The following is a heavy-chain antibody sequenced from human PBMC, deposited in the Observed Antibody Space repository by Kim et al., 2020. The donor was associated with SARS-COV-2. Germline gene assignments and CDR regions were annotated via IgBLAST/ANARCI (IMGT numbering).Heavy chain of an antibody. CDR1: GLSFINYA. CDR2: IYHNVRS. V-gene: IGHV4-34*01. D-gene: IGHD2-15*01. J-gene: IGHJ4*01. Sequence: SETLSLSCAVYGLSFINYAWTWIRQPPGKGLEWIGEIYHNVRSAYSPSPKSRATTSVGRSKNQFSLQMTSVTAADTAVYYCVRGGYWCFDYWGQGALVTVSS. CDR3: VRGGYWCFDY.